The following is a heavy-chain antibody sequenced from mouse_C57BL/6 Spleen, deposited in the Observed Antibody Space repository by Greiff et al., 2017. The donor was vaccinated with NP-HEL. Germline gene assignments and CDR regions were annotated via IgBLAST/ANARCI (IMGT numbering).Heavy chain of an antibody. V-gene: IGHV2-2*01. J-gene: IGHJ3*01. CDR2: IWSGGST. D-gene: IGHD1-1*01. Sequence: QVQLQQSGPGLVQPSQSLSITCTVSGFSLTSYGVHWVRQSPGKGLEWLGVIWSGGSTDYNAAFISRLSISKDNSKSQVFFKMNSLQADDTAIYYCARNLDYYGSSGFAYWGQGTLVTVSA. CDR1: GFSLTSYG. CDR3: ARNLDYYGSSGFAY.